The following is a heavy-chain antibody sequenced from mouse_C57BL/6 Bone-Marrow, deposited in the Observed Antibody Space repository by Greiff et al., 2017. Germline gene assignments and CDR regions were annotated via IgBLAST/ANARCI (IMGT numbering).Heavy chain of an antibody. J-gene: IGHJ2*01. CDR2: IRSKSNNYAT. CDR3: VRQDGYPYYLDY. V-gene: IGHV10-1*01. Sequence: EVHLVESGGGLVQPKGSLKLSCAASGFSFNTSAMNWVRQAPGKGLEWVARIRSKSNNYATYYADSVKDRFTIARDDSESMLYLQMNNLKTEDTAMYYCVRQDGYPYYLDYWGQGTTLTVSS. D-gene: IGHD2-3*01. CDR1: GFSFNTSA.